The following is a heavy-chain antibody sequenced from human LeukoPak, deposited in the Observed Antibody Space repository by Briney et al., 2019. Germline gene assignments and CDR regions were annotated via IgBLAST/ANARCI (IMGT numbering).Heavy chain of an antibody. CDR2: INPSGGST. CDR1: GYTFTSYY. CDR3: ARVDFPQLVTDY. D-gene: IGHD6-13*01. J-gene: IGHJ4*02. V-gene: IGHV1-46*01. Sequence: ASVKVSCKASGYTFTSYYMHWVRQAPGQGLEWMGIINPSGGSTSYAQKFQGRVTMTRDTSTSTVYMELSSLRPEDTAVYYCARVDFPQLVTDYWGQGTLVTVSS.